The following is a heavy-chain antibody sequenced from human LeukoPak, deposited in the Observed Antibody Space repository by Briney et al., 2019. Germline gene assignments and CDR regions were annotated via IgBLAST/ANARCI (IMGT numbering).Heavy chain of an antibody. CDR2: MNPNNGNT. V-gene: IGHV1-8*01. J-gene: IGHJ6*03. Sequence: GASVKVSCKASGYTFTSYDINWVRRAPGQGLEWMASMNPNNGNTAYARKFQGRVTMTRDTSIGTAYLELSALRSEDTAVYYCARLHWESGGIYFYYYMDVWGKGTTVTVSS. D-gene: IGHD3-16*01. CDR1: GYTFTSYD. CDR3: ARLHWESGGIYFYYYMDV.